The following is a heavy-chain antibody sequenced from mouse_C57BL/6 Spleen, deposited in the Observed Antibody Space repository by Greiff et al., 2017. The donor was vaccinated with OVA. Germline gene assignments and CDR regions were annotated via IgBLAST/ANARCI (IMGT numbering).Heavy chain of an antibody. V-gene: IGHV3-6*01. CDR1: GYSITSGYY. CDR3: AREGYSPFDY. CDR2: ISYDGSN. D-gene: IGHD2-12*01. J-gene: IGHJ2*01. Sequence: LQQSGPGLVKPSQSLSLTCSVTGYSITSGYYWNWIRQFPGNKLEWMGYISYDGSNNYNPSLKNRISITRDKSKNQFFQKLNSVTTEDTATYYCAREGYSPFDYWGQGTTLTVSS.